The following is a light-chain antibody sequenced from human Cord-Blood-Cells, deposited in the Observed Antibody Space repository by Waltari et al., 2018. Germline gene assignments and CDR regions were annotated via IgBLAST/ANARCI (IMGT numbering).Light chain of an antibody. CDR3: SSYAGSNNYV. CDR1: SNDVGVYNY. V-gene: IGLV2-8*01. CDR2: EVS. Sequence: QSALTPPPSASGSAGQSVTIACPGTSNDVGVYNYASWYQQHPSKAHKLLIYEVSKRPPGLPDRFSGSKSGNTASLTVSGLQAQDEADYYCSSYAGSNNYVFGTGTKVTVL. J-gene: IGLJ1*01.